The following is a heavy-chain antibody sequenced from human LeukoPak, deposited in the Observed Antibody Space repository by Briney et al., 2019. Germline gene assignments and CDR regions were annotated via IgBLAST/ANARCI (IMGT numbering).Heavy chain of an antibody. J-gene: IGHJ4*02. CDR2: IYYSGST. D-gene: IGHD6-13*01. CDR3: ARAAGPLAAPDF. CDR1: GGSVSSYY. V-gene: IGHV4-59*02. Sequence: SETLSLTCTVSGGSVSSYYWSWIRQPPGKGLEWIGYIYYSGSTNYNPSLKSRVTISVDTSKNQFSLKLSSVTAADTAVYYCARAAGPLAAPDFWGQGTPVTVSS.